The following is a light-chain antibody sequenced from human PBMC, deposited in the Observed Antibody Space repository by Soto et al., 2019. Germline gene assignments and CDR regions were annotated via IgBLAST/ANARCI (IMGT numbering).Light chain of an antibody. CDR1: SSDVGGYNY. V-gene: IGLV2-14*01. CDR3: SSYTSSSTLPVV. CDR2: DVS. Sequence: QSVLTQPASVAGSPGQAITISCTGTSSDVGGYNYVSWYQQHPGKAPKLMIYDVSNRPSGVSNRFSGSKSGNTASLTISGLQAEDEADYYCSSYTSSSTLPVVFGGGTKLNVL. J-gene: IGLJ2*01.